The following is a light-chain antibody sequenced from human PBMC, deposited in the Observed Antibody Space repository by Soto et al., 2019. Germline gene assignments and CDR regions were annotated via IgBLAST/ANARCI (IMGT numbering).Light chain of an antibody. Sequence: DIQLTQSPSFLSASVGDRVTITCRASQDITNSLAWYRQKPGKTPNFLMSTASTLQSGVPSRFSGVGSGTDFTLTISGLQPEDFATYYCHQFNSYPITFGQGTRLDI. J-gene: IGKJ5*01. CDR2: TAS. V-gene: IGKV1-9*01. CDR3: HQFNSYPIT. CDR1: QDITNS.